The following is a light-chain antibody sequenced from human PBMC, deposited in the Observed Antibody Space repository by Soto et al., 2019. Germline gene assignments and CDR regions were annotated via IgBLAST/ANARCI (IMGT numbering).Light chain of an antibody. V-gene: IGLV1-44*01. Sequence: QSLLTQPPSASETPGQTVSISCSGSNSNIASNTVNWYQHLPGTAPKLLIYYNNQRPSGVPDRFSGSKSGTSASLAISGLQSEDESDYYCAAWEETLKRYVCGTGNKVTV. CDR3: AAWEETLKRYV. J-gene: IGLJ1*01. CDR2: YNN. CDR1: NSNIASNT.